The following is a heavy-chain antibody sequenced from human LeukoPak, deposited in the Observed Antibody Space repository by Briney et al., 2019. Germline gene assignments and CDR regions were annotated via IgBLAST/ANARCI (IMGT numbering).Heavy chain of an antibody. J-gene: IGHJ4*02. D-gene: IGHD6-13*01. CDR3: ARRSSSWYLYDY. V-gene: IGHV4-39*01. CDR2: IYYSGST. Sequence: PSETLSLTCTVSGGSISSSSYYWGWIRQPPGKGLEWIGSIYYSGSTYYNPSLKSRVTISVDTSKNQFSLKLSSVTAADTVVYYCARRSSSWYLYDYWGQGTLVTVSS. CDR1: GGSISSSSYY.